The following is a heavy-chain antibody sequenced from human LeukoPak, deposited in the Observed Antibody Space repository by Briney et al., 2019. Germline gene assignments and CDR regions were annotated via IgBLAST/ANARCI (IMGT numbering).Heavy chain of an antibody. D-gene: IGHD2-2*01. CDR1: GGSVNSVDYF. J-gene: IGHJ5*02. V-gene: IGHV4-30-4*01. Sequence: SETLPLTCTVSGGSVNSVDYFWNWIRQPPGKGLEWIGYIYYSGSTYYNPSLKSRVNISVDTSKNQFSLKLSSVTAADTAVYFCARGYCSSTTCYRVNTIDWLDPWGQGTLVTVSS. CDR2: IYYSGST. CDR3: ARGYCSSTTCYRVNTIDWLDP.